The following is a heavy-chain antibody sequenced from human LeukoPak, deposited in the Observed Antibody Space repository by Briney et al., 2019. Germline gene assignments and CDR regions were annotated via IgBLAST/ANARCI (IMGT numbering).Heavy chain of an antibody. CDR1: GFTFDDYA. CDR2: ISHDGGNI. CDR3: ARDPLRYLRVGHYDY. Sequence: PGGSLRLSCAPSGFTFDDYAFHWVRQAPGQGLEWVALISHDGGNIYYTPSVQGRFTISRDNSKNMLYLQMNSLRREDTAVYYCARDPLRYLRVGHYDYWGQGTLVSASS. D-gene: IGHD3-9*01. V-gene: IGHV3-30*04. J-gene: IGHJ4*02.